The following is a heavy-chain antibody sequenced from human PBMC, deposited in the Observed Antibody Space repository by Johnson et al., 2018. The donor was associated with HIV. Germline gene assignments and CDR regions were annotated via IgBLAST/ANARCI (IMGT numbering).Heavy chain of an antibody. V-gene: IGHV3-30*04. D-gene: IGHD2-21*01. CDR2: ISFAGSTK. J-gene: IGHJ3*02. CDR3: ARGRIGMNVADLRGGGFDI. Sequence: QMMLVESGGGVVQPETSMRLSCAAFGLNFSDSSMHWVRQAPGKGLEWVAVISFAGSTKYHADSVKGRFTISRDNSNNTLYLQVTSLRVEDTAVYFCARGRIGMNVADLRGGGFDIWGHGTMVTVSS. CDR1: GLNFSDSS.